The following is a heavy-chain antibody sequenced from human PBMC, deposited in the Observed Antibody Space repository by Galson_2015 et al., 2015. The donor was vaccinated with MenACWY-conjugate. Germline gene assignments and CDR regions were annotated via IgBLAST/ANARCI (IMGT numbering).Heavy chain of an antibody. J-gene: IGHJ4*02. Sequence: SLRLSCAASGFTFSDYYMSWVRQAPGKGLECVSYISTRSSTNYADSVQGRFTISRDNAKNSVYLQMDGLRAEDTAVYYRARFPRTPGKYPDYWGQGTPVTVSS. D-gene: IGHD1-14*01. CDR3: ARFPRTPGKYPDY. V-gene: IGHV3-11*06. CDR2: ISTRSST. CDR1: GFTFSDYY.